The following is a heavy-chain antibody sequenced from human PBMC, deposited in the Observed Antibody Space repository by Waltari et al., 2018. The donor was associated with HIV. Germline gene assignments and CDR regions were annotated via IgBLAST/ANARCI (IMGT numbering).Heavy chain of an antibody. J-gene: IGHJ3*02. CDR1: GFTFSHYP. CDR3: VKDSGYNSSGGSFDI. V-gene: IGHV3-64D*06. D-gene: IGHD3-22*01. Sequence: ELQLVEYGGGLVQPWGSRRLSGSASGFTFSHYPLPWVRQAPGKGLEYVSAITSHGKNTYYVDSVKGRFTISRDNSKNMLYLQMRSLRAEDTALYYCVKDSGYNSSGGSFDIWGQGTMVIVSS. CDR2: ITSHGKNT.